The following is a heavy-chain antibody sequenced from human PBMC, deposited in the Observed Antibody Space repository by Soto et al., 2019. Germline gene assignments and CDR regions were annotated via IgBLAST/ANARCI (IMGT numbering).Heavy chain of an antibody. CDR3: ARGQWLRDAFDI. D-gene: IGHD5-12*01. CDR2: ISSSSSTI. CDR1: GFTFSSYS. Sequence: LRLSCASSGFTFSSYSMNWVLQAPGKGLEWVSYISSSSSTIYYADSVKGRFTISRDNAKNSLYLQMNSLRAEDTAVYYCARGQWLRDAFDIWGQGTMVTVSS. J-gene: IGHJ3*02. V-gene: IGHV3-48*01.